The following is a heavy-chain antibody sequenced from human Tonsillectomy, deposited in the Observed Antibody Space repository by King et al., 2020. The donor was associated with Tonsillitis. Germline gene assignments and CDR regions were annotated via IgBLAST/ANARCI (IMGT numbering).Heavy chain of an antibody. CDR1: GGSITNYY. CDR3: ARHGYDSAGYYSYFFDY. J-gene: IGHJ4*02. V-gene: IGHV4-59*08. D-gene: IGHD3-22*01. CDR2: IHYSGST. Sequence: QLQESGPGLVKPSETLSLTCTVSGGSITNYYWSWIRQPPGKGLEWIGYIHYSGSTNYNPSLKSRVTISVDASKNQFSLKLSSVTAADTAVYYCARHGYDSAGYYSYFFDYWGQGTLVTVSS.